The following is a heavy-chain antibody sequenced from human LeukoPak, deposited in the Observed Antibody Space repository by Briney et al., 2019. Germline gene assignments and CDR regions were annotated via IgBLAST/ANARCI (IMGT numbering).Heavy chain of an antibody. V-gene: IGHV1-2*02. Sequence: GASVKVSCKASGYTFTGYYMHWVRQAPGQGLEWMGWINPNSGGTNYAQKFQGRVTMTRDTSISTAYMELSRLRSDDTAVYYCAKLGYSYGYDGESYFDYWGQGTLVTVSS. CDR2: INPNSGGT. J-gene: IGHJ4*02. CDR1: GYTFTGYY. D-gene: IGHD5-18*01. CDR3: AKLGYSYGYDGESYFDY.